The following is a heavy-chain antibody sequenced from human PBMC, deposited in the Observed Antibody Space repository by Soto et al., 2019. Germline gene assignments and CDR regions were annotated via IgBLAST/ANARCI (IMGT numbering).Heavy chain of an antibody. D-gene: IGHD5-12*01. V-gene: IGHV4-59*01. CDR2: IYYSGST. J-gene: IGHJ6*02. CDR1: GGSISSYY. Sequence: SETLSLTCTFSGGSISSYYWSWIRQPPGKGLEWIGYIYYSGSTNYNPSLKSRVTISVDTSKNQFSLKLSSVTAADTAVYYCARSPGDGYALYYYYGMDVWGQGTTVTVSS. CDR3: ARSPGDGYALYYYYGMDV.